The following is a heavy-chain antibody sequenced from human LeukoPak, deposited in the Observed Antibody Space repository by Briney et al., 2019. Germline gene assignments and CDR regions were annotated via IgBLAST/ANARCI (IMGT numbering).Heavy chain of an antibody. D-gene: IGHD3-22*01. CDR1: GYTFTGYY. J-gene: IGHJ4*02. Sequence: GASVKVSCKASGYTFTGYYMHWVRQAPGQGLEWMGRINPNSGGTNYAQKFQGRVTMTRDTSISTAYMELSRLRSDDTAVYYCARSYSSGYYYHYWGQGTLVTVSS. V-gene: IGHV1-2*06. CDR2: INPNSGGT. CDR3: ARSYSSGYYYHY.